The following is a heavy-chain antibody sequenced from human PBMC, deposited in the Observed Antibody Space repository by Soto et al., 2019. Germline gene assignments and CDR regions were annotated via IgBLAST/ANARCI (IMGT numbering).Heavy chain of an antibody. CDR1: GGSFSGYY. CDR3: ARGRGYCSGGSCSRYYFDY. CDR2: INHSGST. Sequence: QVQLQQWGAGLLKPSETLSLTCAVYGGSFSGYYWSWIRQPPGKGLEWIGEINHSGSTNYNPSLKSRVTIAVDTSKNQFSLKLSSVTAADTAVYYCARGRGYCSGGSCSRYYFDYWGQGTLVTVS. V-gene: IGHV4-34*01. D-gene: IGHD2-15*01. J-gene: IGHJ4*02.